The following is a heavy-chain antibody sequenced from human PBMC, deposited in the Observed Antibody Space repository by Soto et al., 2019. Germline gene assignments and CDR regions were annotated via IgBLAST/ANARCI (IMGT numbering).Heavy chain of an antibody. Sequence: PGGSLRLSCAASGFTFSTYEFNWVRHAPGRGLEWISYISVSGNIIKYAESVKGRLTISRDNAENSLHLHMSNLRVDDTALYFCVRDTMRASAAASLDYWGQGTQVTVSS. V-gene: IGHV3-48*03. J-gene: IGHJ4*02. CDR1: GFTFSTYE. CDR3: VRDTMRASAAASLDY. D-gene: IGHD2-2*01. CDR2: ISVSGNII.